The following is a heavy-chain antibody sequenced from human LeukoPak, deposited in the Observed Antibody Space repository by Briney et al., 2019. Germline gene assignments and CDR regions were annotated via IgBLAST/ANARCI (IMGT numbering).Heavy chain of an antibody. CDR3: ARGGIVGATAFDY. D-gene: IGHD1-26*01. CDR2: IKQDGSEK. V-gene: IGHV3-7*01. Sequence: GGSLRLSCAASGFTFSSYGMHWVRQAPGKGLEWVANIKQDGSEKYYVDSVKGRFTISRDNAKNSLYLQMNSLRAEDTAVYYCARGGIVGATAFDYWGQGTLVTVSS. CDR1: GFTFSSYG. J-gene: IGHJ4*02.